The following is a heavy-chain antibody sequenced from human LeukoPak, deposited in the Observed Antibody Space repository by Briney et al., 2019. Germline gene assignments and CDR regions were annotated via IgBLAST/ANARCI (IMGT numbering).Heavy chain of an antibody. CDR3: AMLHSSSWSWFVFDI. CDR2: IYYSGST. J-gene: IGHJ3*02. V-gene: IGHV4-31*03. CDR1: SGSIRSGGYY. Sequence: PSETLSLTCTVSSGSIRSGGYYWSWIRQHPGKGLEWIGYIYYSGSTYYNPSLRSRVTISVDTSKNQFSLKLSSVTAADTAVYYCAMLHSSSWSWFVFDIWGQGTMVTVSS. D-gene: IGHD6-13*01.